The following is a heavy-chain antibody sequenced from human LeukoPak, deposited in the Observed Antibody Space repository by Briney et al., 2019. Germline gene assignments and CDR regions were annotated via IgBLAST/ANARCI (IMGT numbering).Heavy chain of an antibody. CDR2: INPNSGGT. V-gene: IGHV1-2*02. D-gene: IGHD3-3*01. Sequence: GASVKVSCKASGYTFTGYYMHWVRQAPGQGLEWMGWINPNSGGTNYAQKFQGRVTMTRDTSISTAYMELSRLRSDDTAVYYCARAVLRFLEGGCYMDVWGKGTTVTVSS. CDR1: GYTFTGYY. CDR3: ARAVLRFLEGGCYMDV. J-gene: IGHJ6*03.